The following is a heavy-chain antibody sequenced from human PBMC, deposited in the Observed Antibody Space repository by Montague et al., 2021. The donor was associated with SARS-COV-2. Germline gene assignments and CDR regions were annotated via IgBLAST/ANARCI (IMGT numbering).Heavy chain of an antibody. CDR1: GFIFSNFG. D-gene: IGHD6-13*01. V-gene: IGHV3-30*03. Sequence: SLRLSFAASGFIFSNFGMHWVRQAPGKGLEWVALISYEGSVQFYADSVKGRFTISRDNSQNTLYLQMNGLRLDDTAVYYCVRGAPNSSNAFDAWGQGTMVTVSS. CDR2: ISYEGSVQ. J-gene: IGHJ3*01. CDR3: VRGAPNSSNAFDA.